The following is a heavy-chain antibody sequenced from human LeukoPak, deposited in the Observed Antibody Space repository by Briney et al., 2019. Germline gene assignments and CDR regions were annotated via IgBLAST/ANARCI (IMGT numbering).Heavy chain of an antibody. J-gene: IGHJ6*03. V-gene: IGHV4-59*08. CDR1: GGSISTYY. CDR2: IFYSGST. CDR3: ARHNEDGYSHYYLDV. D-gene: IGHD5-24*01. Sequence: SETLSLTCTVSGGSISTYYWSWIRQPPGKGLEWIGYIFYSGSTNYNPSLKSRVTISVDTSRNQFSLKLSSVTAADTAVYYCARHNEDGYSHYYLDVWGKGTPVTLSS.